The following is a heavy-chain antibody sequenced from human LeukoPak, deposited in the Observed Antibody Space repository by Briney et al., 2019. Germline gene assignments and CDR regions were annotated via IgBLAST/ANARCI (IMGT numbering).Heavy chain of an antibody. Sequence: PGGSLRLSCAASGFSFSRAWMSWVRQAPGKGLEWVGRIKSKSDGGTKDYAAPVKGRFTISRDDSKNTLFLQVNSLKIEDTAVYYCTTVTLRPVGLWGQGTLVTVSS. D-gene: IGHD3-10*01. CDR1: GFSFSRAW. V-gene: IGHV3-15*05. CDR3: TTVTLRPVGL. J-gene: IGHJ4*02. CDR2: IKSKSDGGTK.